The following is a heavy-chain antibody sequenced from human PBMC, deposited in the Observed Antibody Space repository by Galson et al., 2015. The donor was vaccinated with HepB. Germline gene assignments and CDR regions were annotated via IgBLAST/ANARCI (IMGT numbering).Heavy chain of an antibody. D-gene: IGHD1-1*01. Sequence: SVKVSCKASGYTFTSYDINWVRQATGQGLEWMGWMNPNSGNTGYAQKFQGRVTMPRNTSISTAYMELSSLRSEDTAVYYCARDTTGTYGLDYWGQGTLVTVSS. V-gene: IGHV1-8*01. CDR3: ARDTTGTYGLDY. CDR2: MNPNSGNT. CDR1: GYTFTSYD. J-gene: IGHJ4*02.